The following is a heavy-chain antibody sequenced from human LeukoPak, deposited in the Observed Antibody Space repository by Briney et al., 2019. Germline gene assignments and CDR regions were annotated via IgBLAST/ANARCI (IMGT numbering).Heavy chain of an antibody. D-gene: IGHD3-22*01. V-gene: IGHV4-59*01. CDR2: IYYSGST. CDR3: AREFYYDRSGYFPPDY. J-gene: IGHJ4*02. CDR1: GGSISSYY. Sequence: SETLSLTCTVSGGSISSYYWSWIRQPPGKGLEWIGYIYYSGSTNYNPSLKSRVTISVDTSKNQFSLKLSSVTAADMAVYYCAREFYYDRSGYFPPDYWGQGTLVTVSS.